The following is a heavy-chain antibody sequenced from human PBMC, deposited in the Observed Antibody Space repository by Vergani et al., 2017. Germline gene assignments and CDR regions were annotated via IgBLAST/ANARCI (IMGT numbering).Heavy chain of an antibody. D-gene: IGHD3-16*01. J-gene: IGHJ4*02. CDR1: GFTLSNYD. CDR3: AKHFRGWVIDY. Sequence: QVQLVESGGGVVQRGGSLRLSCATSGFTLSNYDMQWIRQGPGKGLEFVAFIQFDGSNQYYADSVKGRFTLSRDFSKNTLYLQMNSLRTDDTATYNCAKHFRGWVIDYWGQGTQVIVSS. V-gene: IGHV3-30*02. CDR2: IQFDGSNQ.